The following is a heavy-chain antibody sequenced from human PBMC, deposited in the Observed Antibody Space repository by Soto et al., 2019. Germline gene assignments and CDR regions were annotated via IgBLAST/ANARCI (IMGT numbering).Heavy chain of an antibody. CDR1: GLTFTTYS. V-gene: IGHV3-21*01. CDR3: ARIRNPSSKIHGMDV. Sequence: EVQLVESGGGLVEPGGSLRLSCAPSGLTFTTYSMNWVRQAPGKGLEWVSSISSGSDYIYYAESVKGRFTISRDNAKNSLYLQMNSLRADDTAVYYCARIRNPSSKIHGMDVWGQGTTVTVS. CDR2: ISSGSDYI. D-gene: IGHD6-6*01. J-gene: IGHJ6*02.